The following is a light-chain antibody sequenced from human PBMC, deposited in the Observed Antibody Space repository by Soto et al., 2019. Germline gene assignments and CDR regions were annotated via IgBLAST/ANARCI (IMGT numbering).Light chain of an antibody. V-gene: IGKV3-15*01. CDR1: QSVSSN. CDR3: QQYNNWPLT. Sequence: EIVMTQSPATLSVSPGERATLSCRASQSVSSNLAWYQQKPGQAPRLLIYGAPTRATGISARFSGSGSGTEFTLTISSLQSEDFAVYYCQQYNNWPLTFGGGTKVEIK. J-gene: IGKJ4*01. CDR2: GAP.